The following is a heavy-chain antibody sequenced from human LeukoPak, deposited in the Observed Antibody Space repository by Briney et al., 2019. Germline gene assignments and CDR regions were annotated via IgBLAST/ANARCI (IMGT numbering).Heavy chain of an antibody. V-gene: IGHV1-8*01. D-gene: IGHD6-13*01. CDR3: ARGHSSSSFDY. J-gene: IGHJ4*02. Sequence: GASVTVSCKASGYTFTSYDIHWVRQAPGQGLEYMGWMNPDTGNTGYAQKFQGRVTMTRSTSISTAYMELSSLRSEDTAVYYCARGHSSSSFDYWGQGTLVTVSS. CDR1: GYTFTSYD. CDR2: MNPDTGNT.